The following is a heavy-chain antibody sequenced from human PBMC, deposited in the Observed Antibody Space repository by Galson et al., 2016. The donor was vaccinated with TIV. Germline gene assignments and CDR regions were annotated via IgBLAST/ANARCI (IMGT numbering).Heavy chain of an antibody. V-gene: IGHV3-53*01. CDR2: IYSDGRT. CDR1: GFTVSSNF. D-gene: IGHD3-22*01. CDR3: ARELGESASENYYPGFDY. Sequence: SLRLSCAASGFTVSSNFMSWVRRAPGKGLEWISIIYSDGRTYYTESVKGRFTISRDDSRNTLYLQMNALRAEDTAIYYCARELGESASENYYPGFDYWGQGTLVTVSS. J-gene: IGHJ4*02.